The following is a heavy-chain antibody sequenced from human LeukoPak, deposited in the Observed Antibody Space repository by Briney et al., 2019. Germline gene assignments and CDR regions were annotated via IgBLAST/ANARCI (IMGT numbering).Heavy chain of an antibody. CDR3: ARVDRYHYYLDV. CDR1: GGTFSSYS. Sequence: SVKVSCKASGGTFSSYSITWVRQAPGQGLEWMGGIMPLFNTANYAQQFQGRVTITTGESTSTAYMELSSLRFEDTAMYYCARVDRYHYYLDVWGKGTTVTVSS. CDR2: IMPLFNTA. V-gene: IGHV1-69*05. J-gene: IGHJ6*03.